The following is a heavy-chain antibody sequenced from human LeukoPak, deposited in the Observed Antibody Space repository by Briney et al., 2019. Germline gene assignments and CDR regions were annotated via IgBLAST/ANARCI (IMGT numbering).Heavy chain of an antibody. Sequence: SETLSLTCTVSGGSISSYYWSWIRQPPGKGLEWIGYIYYSGSTNYNPSLKSRVTISVDTSKNQFSLKLSSVTAADTAVYYCARELGGGSPLDAFDIWGQGTMVTVSS. D-gene: IGHD2-15*01. CDR2: IYYSGST. V-gene: IGHV4-59*01. J-gene: IGHJ3*02. CDR3: ARELGGGSPLDAFDI. CDR1: GGSISSYY.